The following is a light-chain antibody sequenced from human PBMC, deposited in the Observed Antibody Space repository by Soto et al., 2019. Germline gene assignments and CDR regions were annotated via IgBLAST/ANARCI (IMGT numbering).Light chain of an antibody. V-gene: IGKV2-30*02. CDR2: KVS. J-gene: IGKJ1*01. CDR3: QQYNNWPRT. Sequence: DVVMTQSPLSLPVTLGQPASISCRSSQSLVHSDGNTFLNWFQQRPGQSPRRLIYKVSNRDSGVPDRFSGSGSGTDFTLKISRVEAEDVGVYYCQQYNNWPRTFGQGTKVDIK. CDR1: QSLVHSDGNTF.